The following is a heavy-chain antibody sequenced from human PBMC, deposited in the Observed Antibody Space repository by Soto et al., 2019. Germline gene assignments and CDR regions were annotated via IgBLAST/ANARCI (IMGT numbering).Heavy chain of an antibody. CDR3: ARLVPPYFDILSCGDRRGWFDS. V-gene: IGHV1-2*02. CDR2: INPNSGAT. D-gene: IGHD3-9*01. Sequence: ASVKVSCKASGYTFTGYYIHWVRQAPGQGLEWMGWINPNSGATNYTQNLQGRVTMTRDTSITTVYMELRRLTSDDAALFYCARLVPPYFDILSCGDRRGWFDSWGQRSLVIGSS. J-gene: IGHJ5*01. CDR1: GYTFTGYY.